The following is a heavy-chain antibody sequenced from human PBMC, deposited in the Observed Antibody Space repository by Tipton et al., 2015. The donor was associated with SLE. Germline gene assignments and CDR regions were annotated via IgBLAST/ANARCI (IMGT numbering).Heavy chain of an antibody. CDR3: ASLVGATTPFDY. Sequence: TLSLTCTVSGGSISSYYWSWIRQPPGKGLEWIGYIFYSGSTNYNPSLKSRVTISVDTSNNQFSLKLSSVTAADTAVYYCASLVGATTPFDYWGQGTLVTVSS. CDR2: IFYSGST. J-gene: IGHJ4*02. CDR1: GGSISSYY. D-gene: IGHD1-26*01. V-gene: IGHV4-59*08.